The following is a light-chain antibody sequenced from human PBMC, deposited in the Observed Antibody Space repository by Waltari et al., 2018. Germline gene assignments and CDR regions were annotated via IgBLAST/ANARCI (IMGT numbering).Light chain of an antibody. CDR2: KNN. Sequence: QSVLNQPPSASGTPGQKVAISCNGSSSNIGSNYVYWYQQIPGTAPKLLIFKNNQRPSGVPDRFSDSKSGTSASLAINGLRSEDEADYYCAAWDDSLSGLVLGGGTKVTVL. CDR1: SSNIGSNY. CDR3: AAWDDSLSGLV. V-gene: IGLV1-47*01. J-gene: IGLJ3*02.